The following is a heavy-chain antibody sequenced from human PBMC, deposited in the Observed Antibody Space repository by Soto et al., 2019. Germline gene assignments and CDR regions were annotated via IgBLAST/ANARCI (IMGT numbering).Heavy chain of an antibody. CDR1: GFTFSSYG. J-gene: IGHJ4*02. V-gene: IGHV3-30*03. CDR3: ARATQSYYDTSGYYSYVH. Sequence: GGSLRLSCAASGFTFSSYGMHWVRQAPGKGLEWVAVISYDGSNKYYADSVKGRFTISRDNAKSSLYLQMNNLRAEDTAFYFCARATQSYYDTSGYYSYVHWGQGAQVTVSS. CDR2: ISYDGSNK. D-gene: IGHD3-22*01.